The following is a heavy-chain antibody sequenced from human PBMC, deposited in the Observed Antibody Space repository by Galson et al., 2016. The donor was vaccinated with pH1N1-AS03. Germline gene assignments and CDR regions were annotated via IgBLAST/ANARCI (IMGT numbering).Heavy chain of an antibody. J-gene: IGHJ6*02. CDR2: VSHAGRT. Sequence: SLRLSCAVSGFTFSTYWMSWVRQAPGKGLEWIGEVSHAGRTNYSPSLKSRVTISLDKSKNQFSLQLTSVTAADTAVYYCARDVLPYSLGLDVWGQGTTVTVSS. V-gene: IGHV4-4*02. CDR1: GFTFSTYW. D-gene: IGHD5-18*01. CDR3: ARDVLPYSLGLDV.